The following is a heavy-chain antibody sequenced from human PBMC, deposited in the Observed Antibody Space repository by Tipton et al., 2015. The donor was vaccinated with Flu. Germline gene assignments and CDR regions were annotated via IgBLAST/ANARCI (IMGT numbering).Heavy chain of an antibody. V-gene: IGHV4-59*12. Sequence: TLSLTCSVSGDSMSSYYWTWVRQPPGEGLEWIASFYYGGSTSFNPSLRSRVTISVDTSMNQFSLNLNSVTVADTAVYYCARDLTTIFGGAFDNWGQGTLVTVSS. CDR3: ARDLTTIFGGAFDN. CDR2: FYYGGST. J-gene: IGHJ4*02. D-gene: IGHD3-3*01. CDR1: GDSMSSYY.